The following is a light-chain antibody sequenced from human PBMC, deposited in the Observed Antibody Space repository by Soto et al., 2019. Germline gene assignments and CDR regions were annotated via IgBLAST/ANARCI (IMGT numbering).Light chain of an antibody. CDR1: SSDVGGYNY. V-gene: IGLV2-14*03. J-gene: IGLJ1*01. CDR2: DVS. Sequence: QSVLTQPASVSGFPGRSITISCTGTSSDVGGYNYVSWYQHHPGKAPKLLIYDVSNGPSGVSNRFFGSKSGNTASLTISGLQPEGEADYYCSSYTSSSTRVFGTGTKVTVL. CDR3: SSYTSSSTRV.